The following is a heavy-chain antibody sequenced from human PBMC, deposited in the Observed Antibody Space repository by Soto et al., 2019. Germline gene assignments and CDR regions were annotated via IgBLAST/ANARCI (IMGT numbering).Heavy chain of an antibody. CDR3: ARDRSSSRVFDY. Sequence: GGSLRLSCAASGFTFSSYGMHWVRQAPGKGLEWVAVIWYDGSNKYYADSVKGRFTISRDSSKNTLYLQMNSLRAEDTAVYYCARDRSSSRVFDYWGQGTLVTVSS. V-gene: IGHV3-33*01. D-gene: IGHD2-15*01. J-gene: IGHJ4*02. CDR2: IWYDGSNK. CDR1: GFTFSSYG.